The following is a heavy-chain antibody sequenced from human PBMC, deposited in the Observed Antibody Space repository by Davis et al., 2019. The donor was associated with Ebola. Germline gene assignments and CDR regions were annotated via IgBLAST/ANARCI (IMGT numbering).Heavy chain of an antibody. CDR1: GYTFTNYA. CDR2: INAGNGDT. J-gene: IGHJ6*02. V-gene: IGHV1-3*01. CDR3: ARYQGSVKYYYYYGMDI. D-gene: IGHD2-15*01. Sequence: AASVKVSCKTSGYTFTNYAIHWVRQAPGQRLEWMGWINAGNGDTKYSQKFQGRVTITRDTPASTAYMELRSLRSDDTAVYYCARYQGSVKYYYYYGMDIWGQGTTVTVSS.